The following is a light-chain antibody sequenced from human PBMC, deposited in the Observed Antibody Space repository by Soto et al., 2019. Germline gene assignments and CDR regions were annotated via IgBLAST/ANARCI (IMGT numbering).Light chain of an antibody. CDR2: DVS. CDR1: SSDVGGYNY. J-gene: IGLJ2*01. V-gene: IGLV2-14*01. Sequence: QSARAQPASVSGSPGQSITMSCTGTSSDVGGYNYVSWYQQHPGKAPKLMIYDVSNRPSGVSNRFSGSKSGNTASLTISGLQAEDEADYYCSSYTSSSTVVFGGGTKLTVL. CDR3: SSYTSSSTVV.